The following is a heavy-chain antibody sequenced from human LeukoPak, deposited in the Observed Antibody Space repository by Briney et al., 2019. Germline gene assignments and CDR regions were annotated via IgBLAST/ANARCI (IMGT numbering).Heavy chain of an antibody. CDR3: ARGPYDFWSGMEDY. CDR1: GYTFTIYG. J-gene: IGHJ4*02. Sequence: ASVKVSCKASGYTFTIYGICWVRQAPGQGLEWMGWISAYNGNTNYAQKLQGSVTMTTDTSTSTAYMDLRSLRSDATAVYSCARGPYDFWSGMEDYWGQGTLVTVSS. V-gene: IGHV1-18*01. CDR2: ISAYNGNT. D-gene: IGHD3-3*01.